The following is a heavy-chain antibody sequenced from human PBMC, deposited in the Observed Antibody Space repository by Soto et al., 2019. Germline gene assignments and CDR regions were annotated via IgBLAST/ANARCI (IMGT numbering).Heavy chain of an antibody. CDR2: ISGYNGNT. CDR1: GYTFTSYG. CDR3: AKADSNYAGRFSYYYMDV. Sequence: QVQLVQSGTEVKKPGASVKVSCKASGYTFTSYGISWVRQAPGQGPEWMGWISGYNGNTHYPQKLQGKVTMTTDTSTSTAYMELRSLRSDDTAVYYCAKADSNYAGRFSYYYMDVWGNGTLVTVSS. D-gene: IGHD4-4*01. V-gene: IGHV1-18*01. J-gene: IGHJ6*03.